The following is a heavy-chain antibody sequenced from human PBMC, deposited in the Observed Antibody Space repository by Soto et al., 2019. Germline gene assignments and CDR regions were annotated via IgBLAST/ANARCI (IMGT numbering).Heavy chain of an antibody. CDR3: ASWVLQEHAYDI. CDR1: GLTVSGKKY. D-gene: IGHD1-1*01. Sequence: DVQLVESGGGLIQPGGSLRLSCAAFGLTVSGKKYMAWVRQAPGKGLEWVSGLYDVDGTYYADSVKGRFTISRDSSKNIVYLQMNSLRPDDKAVYYCASWVLQEHAYDIWGLGTTGTVSS. V-gene: IGHV3-53*01. CDR2: LYDVDGT. J-gene: IGHJ3*02.